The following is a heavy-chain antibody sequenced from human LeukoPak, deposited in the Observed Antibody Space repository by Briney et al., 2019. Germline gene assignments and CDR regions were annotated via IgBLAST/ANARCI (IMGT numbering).Heavy chain of an antibody. D-gene: IGHD5-12*01. CDR3: IRLGGATITAQYTFEI. V-gene: IGHV3-73*01. J-gene: IGHJ3*02. CDR1: GFTFSGSA. CDR2: IKSEADNYAT. Sequence: PGGSLRLSCAASGFTFSGSAMHWVRQASGKGLEWVGRIKSEADNYATAYAASVKGRFTVSRDDSKNTAYLQMNSLKTEDTAMYYCIRLGGATITAQYTFEIWGQGTMVTVSS.